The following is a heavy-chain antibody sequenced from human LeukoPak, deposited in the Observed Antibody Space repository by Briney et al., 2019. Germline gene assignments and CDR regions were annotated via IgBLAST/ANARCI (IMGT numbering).Heavy chain of an antibody. V-gene: IGHV3-21*01. D-gene: IGHD3-22*01. Sequence: GGSLRLSCAPSGFTFSSYSMNWVRQAPGKGLEWVSSISTSSSYIYYADSVKGRFTISRDNAKNSLYLQMNSLRAEDTAVYYCARDHRGSPNYDSSGPLDYWGQGTLVTVSS. J-gene: IGHJ4*02. CDR1: GFTFSSYS. CDR3: ARDHRGSPNYDSSGPLDY. CDR2: ISTSSSYI.